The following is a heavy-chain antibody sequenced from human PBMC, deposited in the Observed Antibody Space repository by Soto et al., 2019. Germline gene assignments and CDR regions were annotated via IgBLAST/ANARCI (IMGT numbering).Heavy chain of an antibody. CDR1: GFTFSNYF. V-gene: IGHV3-23*01. CDR3: AIHQLGEGGHWFDP. Sequence: GGSLRLSCVASGFTFSNYFMSWVRQAPGKGLESVSIISGSGRDTYYTDSVKGRFTISRDNSKTTLFLQMNSLRAEDTAFYYCAIHQLGEGGHWFDPWGRGTLVTVSS. D-gene: IGHD1-1*01. J-gene: IGHJ5*02. CDR2: ISGSGRDT.